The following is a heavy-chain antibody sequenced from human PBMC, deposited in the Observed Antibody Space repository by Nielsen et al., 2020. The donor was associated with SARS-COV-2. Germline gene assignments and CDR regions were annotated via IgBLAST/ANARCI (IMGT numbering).Heavy chain of an antibody. J-gene: IGHJ5*02. CDR3: ARDRFIETGTTWWFDP. CDR2: ISSSSSYI. Sequence: GESLKISCAASGFTFSSYSMNWVRQAPGKGLEWVSSISSSSSYIYYADSVKGRFTISRDNAKNSLYLQMNSLRAEDTAVYYCARDRFIETGTTWWFDPWGQGTLVTVSS. D-gene: IGHD1-7*01. V-gene: IGHV3-21*01. CDR1: GFTFSSYS.